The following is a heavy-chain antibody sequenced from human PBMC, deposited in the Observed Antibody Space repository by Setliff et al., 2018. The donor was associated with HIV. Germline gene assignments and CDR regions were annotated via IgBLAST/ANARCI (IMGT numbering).Heavy chain of an antibody. CDR1: GFNVNNKY. D-gene: IGHD1-26*01. V-gene: IGHV3-48*01. CDR3: ARDSGTVGADDY. Sequence: GGSLRLSCAASGFNVNNKYMSWVRQAPGKGLEWVAYISAGSSLIYYVESVKGRFTISRDNAKNSLYLQMNTLRTEDTAVYYCARDSGTVGADDYWGQGTLVTVS. CDR2: ISAGSSLI. J-gene: IGHJ4*02.